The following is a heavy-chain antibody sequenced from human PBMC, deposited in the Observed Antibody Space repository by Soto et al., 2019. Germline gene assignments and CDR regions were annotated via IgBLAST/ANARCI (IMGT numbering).Heavy chain of an antibody. CDR1: GGTFSSYA. J-gene: IGHJ4*02. Sequence: QVQLVQSGAEVKKPGSSVTVSCKASGGTFSSYAISWVRQAPGQGPEWMGGILPIFGTANYAQKFQGRVTITADESTSTAYMELSSLRSEDTAVYYCATEPPYCGGDCYAFDYWGQGPLVTVSS. V-gene: IGHV1-69*01. D-gene: IGHD2-21*02. CDR3: ATEPPYCGGDCYAFDY. CDR2: ILPIFGTA.